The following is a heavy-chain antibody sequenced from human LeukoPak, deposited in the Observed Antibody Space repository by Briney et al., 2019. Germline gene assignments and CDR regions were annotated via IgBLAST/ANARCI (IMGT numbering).Heavy chain of an antibody. CDR3: ARDSGGAATFDY. V-gene: IGHV1-2*02. CDR1: GYTFTSYG. D-gene: IGHD2-15*01. J-gene: IGHJ4*02. CDR2: INPNSGGT. Sequence: ASVKVSCKASGYTFTSYGISWVRQAPGQGLEWMGWINPNSGGTNYAQKFQGRVTMTRDTSISTAYMELSRLRSDDTAVYYCARDSGGAATFDYWGQGTLVTVSS.